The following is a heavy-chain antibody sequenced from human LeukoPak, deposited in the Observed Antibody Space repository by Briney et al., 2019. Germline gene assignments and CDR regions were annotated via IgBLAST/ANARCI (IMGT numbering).Heavy chain of an antibody. Sequence: KTSETLSLTCAVYGGSFSGYYWSWIRQPPGKGLEWIGEINHSGSTNYNPSLKSRVTISVDTSKNQFSLKLSSVTAADTAVYYCARDQDYSNYGAGYMDVWGKGTTVTVSS. V-gene: IGHV4-34*01. CDR1: GGSFSGYY. D-gene: IGHD4-11*01. J-gene: IGHJ6*03. CDR2: INHSGST. CDR3: ARDQDYSNYGAGYMDV.